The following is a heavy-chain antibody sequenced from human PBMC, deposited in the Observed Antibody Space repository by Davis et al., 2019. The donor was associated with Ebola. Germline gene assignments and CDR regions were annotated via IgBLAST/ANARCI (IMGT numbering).Heavy chain of an antibody. CDR1: GGSISSSNW. CDR2: IYHSGST. J-gene: IGHJ4*02. CDR3: ARDNPDYGDYLFDY. V-gene: IGHV4-4*02. D-gene: IGHD4-17*01. Sequence: MPSETLSLTCAVSGGSISSSNWWSWVRQPPGKGLEWIGEIYHSGSTNYNPSLKSRVTISVDKSKNQFSLKLSSVTAADTAVYYCARDNPDYGDYLFDYWGQGTLVTVSS.